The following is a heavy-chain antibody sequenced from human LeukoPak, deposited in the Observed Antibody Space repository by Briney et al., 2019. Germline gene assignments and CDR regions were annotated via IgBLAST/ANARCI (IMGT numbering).Heavy chain of an antibody. CDR1: GGPFSHYY. CDR2: INESGST. J-gene: IGHJ6*02. D-gene: IGHD1-26*01. CDR3: ASRIGRYLYYFGMDV. Sequence: SETLSLTCAVYGGPFSHYYWTWNRQPPGKGLEWIGEINESGSTNYDPSLKSRVTISVDTSKTHFSLNLTSVTAADTAVYYCASRIGRYLYYFGMDVWGQGTTVTVSS. V-gene: IGHV4-34*01.